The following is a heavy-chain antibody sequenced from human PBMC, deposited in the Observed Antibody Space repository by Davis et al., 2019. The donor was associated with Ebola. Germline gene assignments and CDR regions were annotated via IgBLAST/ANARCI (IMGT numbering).Heavy chain of an antibody. CDR3: ARDRGNNWIDP. J-gene: IGHJ5*02. Sequence: ASVKVSCKASGYSFTSYLIHWVRHAPGQGLEWMGIIDLSGGSTNYAQSFQGRITLTRDTSTSAVYMELNSLRSDDTAFYYCARDRGNNWIDPWGQGTLVTVSS. CDR1: GYSFTSYL. CDR2: IDLSGGST. V-gene: IGHV1-46*01.